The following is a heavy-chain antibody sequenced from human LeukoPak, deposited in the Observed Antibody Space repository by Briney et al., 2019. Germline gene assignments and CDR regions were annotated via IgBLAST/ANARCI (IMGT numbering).Heavy chain of an antibody. V-gene: IGHV4-39*01. CDR1: GGSISSSSYY. CDR3: ARKLWLGDTGLLDAFDI. D-gene: IGHD3-10*01. Sequence: PSETLSLTCTVSGGSISSSSYYWGWIRQPPGKGLEWIGSIYYSGSTYYNPSLKSRVTISVDTSKNQFSLKLSSVTAADTAVYYCARKLWLGDTGLLDAFDIWGQGTMVTVSS. CDR2: IYYSGST. J-gene: IGHJ3*02.